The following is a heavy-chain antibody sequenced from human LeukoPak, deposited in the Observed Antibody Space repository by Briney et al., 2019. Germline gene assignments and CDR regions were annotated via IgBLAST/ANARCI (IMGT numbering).Heavy chain of an antibody. CDR3: ARWAGVTDY. D-gene: IGHD5-18*01. J-gene: IGHJ4*02. V-gene: IGHV3-7*01. CDR1: GFTFENYW. Sequence: PGGSLRLSCAASGFTFENYWMSWVRQAPGKGPEWVPNIKQDGSVEHYLDSVKGRFTISRDNAKNSLILQMNSLRAEDTAVYYCARWAGVTDYWGQGTLVTVSS. CDR2: IKQDGSVE.